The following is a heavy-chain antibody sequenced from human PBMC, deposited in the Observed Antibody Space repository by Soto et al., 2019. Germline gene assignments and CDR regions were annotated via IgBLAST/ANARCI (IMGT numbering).Heavy chain of an antibody. CDR3: GKDLHHSSGYFFTVRLNAMDV. D-gene: IGHD3-22*01. Sequence: EVQLLESGGDLVQPGGSLRLSCVASGITFGSRAMSWVRQAPGEGLEWVSIITDTGGDTKYADSVRGRFTISRDNSKNTLYLQMSSLRVEDTAVYYCGKDLHHSSGYFFTVRLNAMDVWGQGTTVTVSS. CDR1: GITFGSRA. CDR2: ITDTGGDT. J-gene: IGHJ6*01. V-gene: IGHV3-23*01.